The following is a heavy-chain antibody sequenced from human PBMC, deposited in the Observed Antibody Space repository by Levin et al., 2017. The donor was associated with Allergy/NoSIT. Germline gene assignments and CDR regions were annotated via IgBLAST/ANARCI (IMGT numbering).Heavy chain of an antibody. CDR3: ARASPASAMTTRQFDG. Sequence: ASVKVSCKASGGTFSSYAISWVRQAPGQGLEWMGGIIPTYDSACTSNYAEEFQGRLTMTADKSTSTAYMELSSLNFEDTAVYYCARASPASAMTTRQFDGWGQGTLVTVSS. D-gene: IGHD4-11*01. CDR2: IIPTYDSACTS. J-gene: IGHJ4*02. CDR1: GGTFSSYA. V-gene: IGHV1-69*06.